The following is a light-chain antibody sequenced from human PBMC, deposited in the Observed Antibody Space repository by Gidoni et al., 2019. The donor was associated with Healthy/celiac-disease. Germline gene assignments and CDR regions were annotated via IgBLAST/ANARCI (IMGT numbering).Light chain of an antibody. CDR2: DAS. Sequence: EIVLTQPPATLSLSPGERATLSCRASQSVSSYLAWYQQKPGQAPRLLIYDASNRATGIPARFSGSGSGTDFTLTISSLEPEDFAVYYCQQRSHWPRTFXQXTKLEIK. J-gene: IGKJ2*01. CDR1: QSVSSY. CDR3: QQRSHWPRT. V-gene: IGKV3-11*01.